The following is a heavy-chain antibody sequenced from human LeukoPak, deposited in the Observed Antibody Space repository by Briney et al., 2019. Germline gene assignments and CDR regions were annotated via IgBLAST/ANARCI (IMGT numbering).Heavy chain of an antibody. Sequence: PSETLSLTCTVSGGSISSSSYYWGWIRQPPGKGLEWIGYIYYSGSTNYNPSLKSRVTISVDTSKNQFSLKLSSVTAADTAVYYCARAKYCSGGSCYREPYFDYWGQGTLVTVSS. V-gene: IGHV4-61*05. CDR2: IYYSGST. CDR1: GGSISSSSYY. D-gene: IGHD2-15*01. CDR3: ARAKYCSGGSCYREPYFDY. J-gene: IGHJ4*02.